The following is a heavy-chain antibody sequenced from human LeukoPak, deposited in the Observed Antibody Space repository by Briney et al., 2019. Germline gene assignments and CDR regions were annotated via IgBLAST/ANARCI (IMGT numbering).Heavy chain of an antibody. D-gene: IGHD2-2*02. CDR1: GGSISSSSYY. V-gene: IGHV4-39*07. CDR2: IYYSGST. CDR3: ARRYSPYLSNNRFDP. Sequence: KASETLSLTCTVSGGSISSSSYYWGWIRQPPGKGLEWIGSIYYSGSTYYNPSLESRVTISVDTSKNQFSLKLSSVTAADTAVYYCARRYSPYLSNNRFDPWGQGTLVTVSS. J-gene: IGHJ5*02.